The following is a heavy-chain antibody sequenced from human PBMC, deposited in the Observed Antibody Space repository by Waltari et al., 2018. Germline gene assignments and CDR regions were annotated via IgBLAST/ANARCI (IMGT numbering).Heavy chain of an antibody. CDR1: GDSIRGSNYY. CDR3: VRPGSSVGWYYFDY. CDR2: NTYSGTT. D-gene: IGHD6-19*01. V-gene: IGHV4-39*01. Sequence: QLQLQESGPGLVKPSETLSLTCTVSGDSIRGSNYYWGWIRQPPGQGLEWIGRNTYSGTTYCNPALKSRVTMSVDTSKKQFSLNLSSVTAADTAVFYCVRPGSSVGWYYFDYWGQGTLVTVSS. J-gene: IGHJ4*02.